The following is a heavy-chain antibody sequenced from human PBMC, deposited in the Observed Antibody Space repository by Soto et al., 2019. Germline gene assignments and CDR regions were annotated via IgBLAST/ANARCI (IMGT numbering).Heavy chain of an antibody. CDR2: IYYSGIT. D-gene: IGHD3-10*01. J-gene: IGHJ4*02. CDR1: GDSISSYY. CDR3: ARQMRVRHFDD. Sequence: SETLSLTCTVSGDSISSYYWSWIRQPPGKGLEWIGYIYYSGITNYDPSLKSRVTISVDTSKNQFSLKLSSMTAADTAVYYCARQMRVRHFDDWGQGTLVTVSS. V-gene: IGHV4-59*08.